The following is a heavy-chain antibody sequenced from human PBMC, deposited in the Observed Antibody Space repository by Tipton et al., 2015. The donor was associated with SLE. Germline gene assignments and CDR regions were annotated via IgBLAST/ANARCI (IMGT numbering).Heavy chain of an antibody. CDR1: GGSISSSSYY. CDR2: IYYSGST. J-gene: IGHJ4*02. CDR3: ASSPLAAAEGIDY. Sequence: TLSLTCTVSGGSISSSSYYWGWIRQPPGKGLEWIGSIYYSGSTYYNPSLKSRVTISVDTSKNQFSLKLSSVTAADTAVYYCASSPLAAAEGIDYWGQGTLVTVSS. D-gene: IGHD6-13*01. V-gene: IGHV4-39*07.